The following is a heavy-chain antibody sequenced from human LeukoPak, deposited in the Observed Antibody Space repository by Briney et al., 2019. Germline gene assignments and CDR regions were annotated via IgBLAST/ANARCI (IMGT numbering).Heavy chain of an antibody. D-gene: IGHD6-13*01. V-gene: IGHV3-23*01. CDR2: ISGSGGST. J-gene: IGHJ6*03. CDR1: GFTFSSYG. CDR3: ARAGSSSLNYYYYYMDV. Sequence: GGSLRLSCAASGFTFSSYGMSWVRQAPGKGLEWVSAISGSGGSTYYADSVKGRFTISRDNSKNTLYLQMNSLRAEDTAVYYCARAGSSSLNYYYYYMDVWGKGTTVTVSS.